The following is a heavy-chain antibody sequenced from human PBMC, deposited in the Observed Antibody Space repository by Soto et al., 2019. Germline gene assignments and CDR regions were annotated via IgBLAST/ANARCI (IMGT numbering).Heavy chain of an antibody. Sequence: GASVKVSCKAAGYTFTSYDINWVRQATGQGLEWMGWMNPNSGNTGYAQKFQGRVTMTRNTSISTAYMELSSLRSEDTAVYYCARVLRDYDFWSGENNWLDPWGQGALVTVSS. J-gene: IGHJ5*02. CDR2: MNPNSGNT. CDR3: ARVLRDYDFWSGENNWLDP. CDR1: GYTFTSYD. D-gene: IGHD3-3*01. V-gene: IGHV1-8*01.